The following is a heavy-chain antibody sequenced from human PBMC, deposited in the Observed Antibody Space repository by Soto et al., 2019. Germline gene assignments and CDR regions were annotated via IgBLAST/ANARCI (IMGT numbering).Heavy chain of an antibody. CDR2: IYPGDSDT. CDR1: GYSFTSYW. V-gene: IGHV5-51*01. D-gene: IGHD6-19*01. J-gene: IGHJ6*02. Sequence: PGESLKISCKGSGYSFTSYWIGWVRQMPGKGLEWMGIIYPGDSDTRYSPSFQGQVTISADKSISTAYLQWSSLKASDTAMYYCARHQPWGITPQYSSGWHYYYGMDVWGQGTTVTVSS. CDR3: ARHQPWGITPQYSSGWHYYYGMDV.